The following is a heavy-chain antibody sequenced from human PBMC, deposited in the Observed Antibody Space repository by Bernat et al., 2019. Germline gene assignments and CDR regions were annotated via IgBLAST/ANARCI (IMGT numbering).Heavy chain of an antibody. D-gene: IGHD2-21*02. CDR1: GYTFTSYA. J-gene: IGHJ4*02. V-gene: IGHV1-3*05. CDR2: INAGHGNT. CDR3: AREHCGGDCYSEYYFDY. Sequence: QVQLVQSGAEEKKPGASVKVSCKASGYTFTSYAMHWVRQAPGQRLEWMGWINAGHGNTKYSQKFQGRVTITRDTSASTAYMELSSLRSEDTAVYYCAREHCGGDCYSEYYFDYWGQGTLVTVSS.